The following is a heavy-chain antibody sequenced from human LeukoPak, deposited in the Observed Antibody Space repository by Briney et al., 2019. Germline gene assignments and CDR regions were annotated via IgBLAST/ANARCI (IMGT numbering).Heavy chain of an antibody. D-gene: IGHD2-8*01. CDR3: AIYCTNGVCLDY. Sequence: GASVKVSCKVSGYTLTELSMHWVRQAPGKGLEWMGGFDPEDGETIYAQKSQGRVTMTEDTSTDTAYMELSSLRSEDTAVYYCAIYCTNGVCLDYWGQGTLVTVSS. V-gene: IGHV1-24*01. CDR2: FDPEDGET. CDR1: GYTLTELS. J-gene: IGHJ4*02.